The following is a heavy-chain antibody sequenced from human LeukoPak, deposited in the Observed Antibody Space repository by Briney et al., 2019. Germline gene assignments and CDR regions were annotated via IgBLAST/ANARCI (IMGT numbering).Heavy chain of an antibody. CDR3: ARSLYDYVWGSYRFNWFDP. D-gene: IGHD3-16*02. CDR2: IYHSGST. V-gene: IGHV4-38-2*02. J-gene: IGHJ5*02. CDR1: GYSISSGYY. Sequence: SETLSLTCTVSGYSISSGYYWGWIGQPPGKGLEWIGSIYHSGSTYYNPSLKSRVTISVDTSKNQFSLKLSSVTAADTAVYYCARSLYDYVWGSYRFNWFDPWGQGTLVTVSS.